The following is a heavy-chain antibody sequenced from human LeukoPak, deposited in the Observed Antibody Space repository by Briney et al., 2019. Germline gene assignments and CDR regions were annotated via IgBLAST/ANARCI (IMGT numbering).Heavy chain of an antibody. CDR1: GFTFSKYA. J-gene: IGHJ4*02. D-gene: IGHD2-21*01. CDR2: ISGSGDST. V-gene: IGHV3-23*01. Sequence: GGSLRLSCAASGFTFSKYAMTWVRQAPGKGLEWVSTISGSGDSTYYTDSVKGHFTISRDNTRNTLYLQMNGLRAEDTAVYYCAKDSEGYSYYFDYWGQGTLVTVSS. CDR3: AKDSEGYSYYFDY.